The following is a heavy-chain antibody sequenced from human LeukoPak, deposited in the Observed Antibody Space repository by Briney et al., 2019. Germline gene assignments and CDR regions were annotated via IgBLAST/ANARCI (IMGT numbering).Heavy chain of an antibody. CDR1: GFTFSSYS. V-gene: IGHV3-21*01. CDR2: ISSSSSYI. CDR3: ARDESVAAGGLDY. D-gene: IGHD6-13*01. Sequence: GGSLRLSCAASGFTFSSYSMNWVRQATGKGLEWVSSISSSSSYIYYADSVKGRFTISRDNAKNSLYLQMNSLRAEDTAVYYCARDESVAAGGLDYWGQGTLVTVSS. J-gene: IGHJ4*02.